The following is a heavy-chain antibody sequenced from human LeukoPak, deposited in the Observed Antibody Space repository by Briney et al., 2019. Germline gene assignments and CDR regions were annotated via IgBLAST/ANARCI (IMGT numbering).Heavy chain of an antibody. J-gene: IGHJ5*02. CDR1: GGSFSRYA. V-gene: IGHV1-69*05. D-gene: IGHD2-15*01. CDR3: ARVDRIVDIARFDP. Sequence: GASVKVSCKASGGSFSRYAISWVRQAPGQGLEWMGGIIGIFGTVNYAQKFQGRVTITTDESTSTAYMELSSLRSEDTAVYYCARVDRIVDIARFDPWGQGTLVTVSS. CDR2: IIGIFGTV.